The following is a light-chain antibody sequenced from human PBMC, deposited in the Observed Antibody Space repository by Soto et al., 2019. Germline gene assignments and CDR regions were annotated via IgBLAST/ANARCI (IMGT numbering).Light chain of an antibody. J-gene: IGKJ1*01. V-gene: IGKV1-5*01. CDR1: QSISSW. CDR3: QQYKSYSWT. CDR2: DAY. Sequence: DIQMTQSPSTLSASVGDRVTITCRASQSISSWLAWYQQKPGKAPKLLIYDAYSLESGTPSRFSGRRSGTEFTLTIASVQPEDFATYYCQQYKSYSWTFGQGTKVDIK.